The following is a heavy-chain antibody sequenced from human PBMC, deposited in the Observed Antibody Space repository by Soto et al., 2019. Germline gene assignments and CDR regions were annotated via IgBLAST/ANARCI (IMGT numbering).Heavy chain of an antibody. Sequence: SVKVSCKASGGTFSSYAISWVRQAPGQGLEWMGGIIPIFGTANYAQKFQGRVTTTADESTSTAYMELSSLRSEDTAVYYCASLDVDTAMAPFDYWGQGTLVTVSS. CDR2: IIPIFGTA. CDR1: GGTFSSYA. J-gene: IGHJ4*02. CDR3: ASLDVDTAMAPFDY. V-gene: IGHV1-69*13. D-gene: IGHD5-18*01.